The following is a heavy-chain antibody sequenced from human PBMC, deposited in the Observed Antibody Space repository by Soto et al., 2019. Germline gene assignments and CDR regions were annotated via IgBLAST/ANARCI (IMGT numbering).Heavy chain of an antibody. Sequence: QVQLVESGGGVVQPGRSLRLSCAASGFTFSSYGMHWVRQAPGKGLEWVAVISYDGSNKYYADSVKGRFTISRDNSKNTLYLQMNSLRAEDTAVYYCAKISGIVGARGYSDYWGQGTLVTVSS. D-gene: IGHD1-26*01. CDR2: ISYDGSNK. CDR3: AKISGIVGARGYSDY. J-gene: IGHJ4*02. V-gene: IGHV3-30*18. CDR1: GFTFSSYG.